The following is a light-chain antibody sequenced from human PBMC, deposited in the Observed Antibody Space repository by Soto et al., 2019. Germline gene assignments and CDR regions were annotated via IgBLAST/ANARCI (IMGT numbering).Light chain of an antibody. Sequence: QSVLTQPPSASGTPGQRVTISGSGSSSNIGTNYVYWYQQLPGTAPKLLIYSNNERPSGVPDRFFGSKSGTSASLAISGLRSEDEADYYCAAWDDSLSGSYVFGTGTKV. CDR1: SSNIGTNY. V-gene: IGLV1-47*02. CDR2: SNN. J-gene: IGLJ1*01. CDR3: AAWDDSLSGSYV.